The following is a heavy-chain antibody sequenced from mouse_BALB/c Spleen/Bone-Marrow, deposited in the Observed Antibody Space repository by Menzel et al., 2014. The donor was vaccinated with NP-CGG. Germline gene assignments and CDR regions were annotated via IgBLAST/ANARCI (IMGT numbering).Heavy chain of an antibody. Sequence: VHLQQPGAELVKPGASVKLSCTASGFNVKDTYIHWVKQRPEQGLEWIGRIDPANGNTKYDPKFQGKATITADTSSNTAYLQLSGLTSEDTAVYYCASYVYGYYFDYWGQGTTLTVSS. CDR1: GFNVKDTY. D-gene: IGHD2-2*01. V-gene: IGHV14-3*02. J-gene: IGHJ2*01. CDR3: ASYVYGYYFDY. CDR2: IDPANGNT.